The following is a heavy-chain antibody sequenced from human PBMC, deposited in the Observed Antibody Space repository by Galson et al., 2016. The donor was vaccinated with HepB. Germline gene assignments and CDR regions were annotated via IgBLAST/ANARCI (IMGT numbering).Heavy chain of an antibody. CDR1: GFTFGSYA. J-gene: IGHJ4*02. CDR3: AKERVSYNSAWGFDY. Sequence: SLRLSCAASGFTFGSYAMNWVRQAPGKGLEWVSTISSSGSYSYYADSVKGRLTISRDNSKNTLYLHMESLRAEDTGVYYCAKERVSYNSAWGFDYWGQGTLVTVSS. D-gene: IGHD6-19*01. CDR2: ISSSGSYS. V-gene: IGHV3-23*01.